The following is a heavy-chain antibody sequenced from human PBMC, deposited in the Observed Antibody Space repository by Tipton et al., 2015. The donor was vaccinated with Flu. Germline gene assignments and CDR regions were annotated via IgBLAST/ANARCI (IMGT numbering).Heavy chain of an antibody. J-gene: IGHJ4*02. D-gene: IGHD4-17*01. Sequence: TLSLTCTVSGHSISSGYYWGWIRQPPGKGLEWIGSIYQSGTTYYNPSLKSRVTISVDTSRNQFSLKLSSVTAADTAVYYCARVGDYTLKDWGQGTLVTVSS. V-gene: IGHV4-38-2*02. CDR2: IYQSGTT. CDR3: ARVGDYTLKD. CDR1: GHSISSGYY.